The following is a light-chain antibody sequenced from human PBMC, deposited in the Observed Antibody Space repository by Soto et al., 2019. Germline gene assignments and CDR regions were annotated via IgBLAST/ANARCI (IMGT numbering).Light chain of an antibody. CDR1: QSISNW. V-gene: IGKV1-5*03. J-gene: IGKJ4*01. CDR3: QQYNSYPLT. Sequence: DIQMTQSPSTLSASVGDRVTITCRASQSISNWLAWYQQKPGKAPKLMIYKASSLESGVPSRFSGSGSGTAFTLTISSLKTYDFATYYCQQYNSYPLTVGGGTKMEIK. CDR2: KAS.